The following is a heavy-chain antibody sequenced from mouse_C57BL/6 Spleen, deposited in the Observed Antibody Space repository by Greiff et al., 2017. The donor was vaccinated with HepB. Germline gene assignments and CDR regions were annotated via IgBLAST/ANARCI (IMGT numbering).Heavy chain of an antibody. CDR2: IDPSDSYT. CDR1: GYTFTSYW. V-gene: IGHV1-69*01. CDR3: ARSAAGTWGYYDD. Sequence: VQLQQSGAELVMPGASVKLSCKASGYTFTSYWMHWVKQRPGQGLEWIGEIDPSDSYTNYNQKFKGKSTLPVDKSSSTAYMQLSSLTSEDSAVYYSARSAAGTWGYYDDWGQGPTLTVSS. J-gene: IGHJ2*01. D-gene: IGHD1-2*01.